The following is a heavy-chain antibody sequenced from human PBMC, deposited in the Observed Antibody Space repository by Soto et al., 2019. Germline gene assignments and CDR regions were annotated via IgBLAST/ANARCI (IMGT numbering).Heavy chain of an antibody. V-gene: IGHV4-4*07. CDR2: IYSDGTT. D-gene: IGHD2-2*01. J-gene: IGHJ6*02. CDR3: SRVGCSNSKCYTRGMDV. Sequence: SETLSLTCTVSGCTISGYYWSWVRQPARKGLEWVGRIYSDGTTNYSPSLKSRVTMSLDTSKDQFSLHLISVTAADTAVYYCSRVGCSNSKCYTRGMDVWGQGTTVTVSS. CDR1: GCTISGYY.